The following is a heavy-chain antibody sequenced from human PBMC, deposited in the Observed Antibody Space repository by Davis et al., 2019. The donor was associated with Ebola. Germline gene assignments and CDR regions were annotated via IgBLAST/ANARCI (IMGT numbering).Heavy chain of an antibody. CDR2: IKQDGSEK. CDR3: ARRSGYSYGYEGMDV. Sequence: PGGSLRLSCAASGFTFSSYWMSWVRQAPGKGLEWVANIKQDGSEKYYVDSVKGRFTISRDNDKNSLSLQMNSLRAEDTAVYYCARRSGYSYGYEGMDVWGKGTTVTVSS. D-gene: IGHD5-18*01. CDR1: GFTFSSYW. V-gene: IGHV3-7*01. J-gene: IGHJ6*04.